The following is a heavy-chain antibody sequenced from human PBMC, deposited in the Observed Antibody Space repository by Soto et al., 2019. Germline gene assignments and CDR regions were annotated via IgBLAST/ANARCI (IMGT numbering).Heavy chain of an antibody. Sequence: ASVKVSCKVSGYTLTDLSIQWVRQAPGKGLEWLGGFDPEDGETIYAQKFQGRVTMTEDTATDTAYMELSSLRSEDTAVYYCATHRSVLFLEWLPESSLRYCGQGTLVTLS. CDR3: ATHRSVLFLEWLPESSLRY. D-gene: IGHD3-3*01. CDR1: GYTLTDLS. V-gene: IGHV1-24*01. J-gene: IGHJ4*02. CDR2: FDPEDGET.